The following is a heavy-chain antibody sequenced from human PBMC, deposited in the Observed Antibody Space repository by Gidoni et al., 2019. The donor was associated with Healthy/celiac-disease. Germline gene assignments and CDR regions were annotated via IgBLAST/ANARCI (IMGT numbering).Heavy chain of an antibody. D-gene: IGHD1-26*01. Sequence: QVQLVESGGGVVQPGRSLRLSCAASGFTFSSYGMHWVRQAPGKGLEWVAVIWYDGSNKYYADSVKGRFTISRDNSKNTLYLQMNSLRAEDTAVYYCARWYRGMAASDYWGQGTLVTVSS. V-gene: IGHV3-33*01. CDR1: GFTFSSYG. CDR2: IWYDGSNK. CDR3: ARWYRGMAASDY. J-gene: IGHJ4*02.